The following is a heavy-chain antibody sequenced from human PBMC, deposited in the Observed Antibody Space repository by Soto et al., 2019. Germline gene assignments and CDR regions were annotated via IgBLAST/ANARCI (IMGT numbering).Heavy chain of an antibody. CDR1: GGTFSSYA. CDR2: IIPIFGTA. CDR3: ARAVVPAASYYYYGMDV. Sequence: QVQLVQSGAEVKKPGSSVKVSCKASGGTFSSYAISWVRQAHGQGLEWMGGIIPIFGTANYAQKFQGRVTITADESTSTAYMELSSLRSEDTAVYYCARAVVPAASYYYYGMDVWGQGTTVTVSS. V-gene: IGHV1-69*01. J-gene: IGHJ6*02. D-gene: IGHD2-2*01.